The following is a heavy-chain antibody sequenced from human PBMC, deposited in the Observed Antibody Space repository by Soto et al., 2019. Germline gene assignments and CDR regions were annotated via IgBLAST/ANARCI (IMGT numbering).Heavy chain of an antibody. CDR1: GFTFSSYA. D-gene: IGHD3-3*02. CDR3: ARDHLPL. J-gene: IGHJ4*02. V-gene: IGHV3-30-3*01. Sequence: QVQLVXXXGXXXXXXRSLRLSCAASGFTFSSYAMHWVRQAPGKGLEWVAVISYDGSNKYYADSVKGRFTISRDNSKNTLYLQMNSLRAEDTAVYYCARDHLPLWGQGTLVTVSS. CDR2: ISYDGSNK.